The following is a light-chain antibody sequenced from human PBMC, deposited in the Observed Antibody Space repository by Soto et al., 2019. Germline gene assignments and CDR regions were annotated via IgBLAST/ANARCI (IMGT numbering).Light chain of an antibody. Sequence: EFVLTQSPGTLSLSPGERATLSCRASQSVSSRSLAWYQQKPGQAPRPLIYGASSRASGIPDRFSVSGSGTDFTLTISRLEPEDFAMYYCQQYGGSSLTFGGGTKVDIK. V-gene: IGKV3-20*01. CDR1: QSVSSRS. CDR3: QQYGGSSLT. CDR2: GAS. J-gene: IGKJ4*01.